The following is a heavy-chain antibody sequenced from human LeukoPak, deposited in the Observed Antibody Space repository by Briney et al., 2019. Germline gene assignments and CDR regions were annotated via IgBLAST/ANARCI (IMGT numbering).Heavy chain of an antibody. CDR1: GFNFSSHA. CDR3: SCTAYYYYYLNG. CDR2: VSGSGDNT. D-gene: IGHD5-18*01. J-gene: IGHJ6*03. V-gene: IGHV3-23*01. Sequence: GGSLRLSCAASGFNFSSHAMSWVRQAPGKGLEWASAVSGSGDNTYYADTVNGRFAISRDNSKNSLYLHMSSLRAEDTAVYYCSCTAYYYYYLNGWGKGATVTVSS.